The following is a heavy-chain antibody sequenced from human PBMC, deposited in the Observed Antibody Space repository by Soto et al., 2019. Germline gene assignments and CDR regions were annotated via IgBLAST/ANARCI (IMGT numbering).Heavy chain of an antibody. Sequence: SETLSLTCTVSGGSISSSSYYWGWIRQPPGKGLEWIGSIYYSGSTYYNPSLKSRVTISVDTSKNQFSLKLSSVTAADTAVYYCARHAGSYDILTGYPPYYFDYWGQGTLVTLS. CDR2: IYYSGST. D-gene: IGHD3-9*01. CDR3: ARHAGSYDILTGYPPYYFDY. CDR1: GGSISSSSYY. V-gene: IGHV4-39*01. J-gene: IGHJ4*02.